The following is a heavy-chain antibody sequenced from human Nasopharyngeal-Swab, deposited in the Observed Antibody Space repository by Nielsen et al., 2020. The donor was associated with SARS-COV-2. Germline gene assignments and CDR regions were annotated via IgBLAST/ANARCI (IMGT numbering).Heavy chain of an antibody. CDR3: ARILQVFYSDGSGPGHHYNYIMDV. CDR2: IDWDDDK. CDR1: GFSLRVPGMR. V-gene: IGHV2-70*04. Sequence: SGPTLVKPTQTLTLTCTVSGFSLRVPGMRVSWIRQPPGKALEWLARIDWDDDKYYSTSLQTRLTISKDTSKNQVVLTMTNMDPVDTATYYCARILQVFYSDGSGPGHHYNYIMDVWGQGTTVTVSS. J-gene: IGHJ6*02. D-gene: IGHD3-22*01.